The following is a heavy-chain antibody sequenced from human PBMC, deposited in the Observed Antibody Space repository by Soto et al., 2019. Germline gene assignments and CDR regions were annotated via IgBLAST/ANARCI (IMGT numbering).Heavy chain of an antibody. CDR3: ARLLGWSVDY. CDR1: GGSISSYY. V-gene: IGHV4-59*08. J-gene: IGHJ4*02. D-gene: IGHD6-19*01. CDR2: IYYSGST. Sequence: QVQLQESGPGLVKPSETLSLTCTVSGGSISSYYWSWIRKPPGKGLEWIGYIYYSGSTNYTPSLKTRVTISVATAKNQFSLKLSSVTAADTAVYYCARLLGWSVDYWGQGTLVSVSS.